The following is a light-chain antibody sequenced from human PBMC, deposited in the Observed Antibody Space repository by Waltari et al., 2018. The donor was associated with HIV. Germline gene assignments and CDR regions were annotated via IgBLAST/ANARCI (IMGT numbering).Light chain of an antibody. CDR2: RNK. V-gene: IGLV1-47*01. J-gene: IGLJ2*01. CDR1: RYNIGSNY. Sequence: QSVLTQPPSASGTPGQRVTISCSGSRYNIGSNYVYWYQDLPGTAPKLLIYRNKHRPPWVPDRFFGAQSGTSASLAISGLRSEDEAAYYCSTWDDSLSGSVLFGGGTKLTVL. CDR3: STWDDSLSGSVL.